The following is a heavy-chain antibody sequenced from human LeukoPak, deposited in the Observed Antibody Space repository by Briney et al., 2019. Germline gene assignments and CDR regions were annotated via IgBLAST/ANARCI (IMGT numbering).Heavy chain of an antibody. D-gene: IGHD5-24*01. CDR1: GGSISSSTYC. J-gene: IGHJ5*02. Sequence: PSETLPLTCTVSGGSISSSTYCWGWIRRPQGQGLEWIGSICYHGSTFYHPALKSRVTLSVDTSKNKFSLKLSSVTAADTAVYYCATTDNYIPEDRFDPWGQGTLVTVSS. V-gene: IGHV4-39*01. CDR2: ICYHGST. CDR3: ATTDNYIPEDRFDP.